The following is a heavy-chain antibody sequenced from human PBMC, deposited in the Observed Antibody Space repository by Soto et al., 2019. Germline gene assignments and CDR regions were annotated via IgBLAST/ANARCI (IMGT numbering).Heavy chain of an antibody. CDR2: INPNSGGT. CDR1: GYTFTGYY. J-gene: IGHJ3*02. Sequence: GASVKVSCKASGYTFTGYYMHWVRQAPGQGLEWMGWINPNSGGTNYAQKFQGWVTMTRDTSISTAYMELSRLRSDDTAVYYCARSIGPLRDTVHDAFDIWGQGTMVTVSS. D-gene: IGHD4-17*01. V-gene: IGHV1-2*04. CDR3: ARSIGPLRDTVHDAFDI.